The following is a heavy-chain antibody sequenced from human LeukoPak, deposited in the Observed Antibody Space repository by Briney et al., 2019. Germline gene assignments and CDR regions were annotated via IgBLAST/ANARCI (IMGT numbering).Heavy chain of an antibody. CDR3: AAYGDNSDFAY. D-gene: IGHD4-23*01. Sequence: PGGSLRLSCAASGFTLSTYRMHWLRQAPGKGLVWVSNIYAHGTNTTYADSVKRRFTISRDSAKDTVFLQMNSLRAEDTAVYYCAAYGDNSDFAYWGQGTLVTVSS. V-gene: IGHV3-74*01. CDR2: IYAHGTNT. CDR1: GFTLSTYR. J-gene: IGHJ4*02.